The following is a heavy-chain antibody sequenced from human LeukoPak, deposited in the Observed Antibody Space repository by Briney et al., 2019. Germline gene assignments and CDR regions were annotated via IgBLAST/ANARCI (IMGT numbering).Heavy chain of an antibody. V-gene: IGHV3-74*03. D-gene: IGHD4-17*01. J-gene: IGHJ5*02. CDR3: ARGSTTVTTKDWFDP. CDR2: INTYGTST. CDR1: GFTFSSYW. Sequence: GRSLRLACAPSGFTFSSYWMHWVRQVPGKGLVWVARINTYGTSTTYGDSVEGRFTISRDNAKNTLDLEMNSLRDDDTAVYYCARGSTTVTTKDWFDPWGQGTQVTVSS.